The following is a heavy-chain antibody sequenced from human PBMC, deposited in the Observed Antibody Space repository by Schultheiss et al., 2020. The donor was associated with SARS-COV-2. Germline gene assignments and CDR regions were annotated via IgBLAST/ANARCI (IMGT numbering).Heavy chain of an antibody. Sequence: GGSLRLSFAASGFTFSSYAMHWVRQAPGKGLEWVSLISWDGGSTYYADSVKGRFTISRDNSKNTLYLQMNSLKTEDTAVYYCRGTRPSYYYYYYMDVWGKGTTVTVSS. CDR3: RGTRPSYYYYYYMDV. D-gene: IGHD2-2*01. V-gene: IGHV3-43*01. CDR2: ISWDGGST. CDR1: GFTFSSYA. J-gene: IGHJ6*03.